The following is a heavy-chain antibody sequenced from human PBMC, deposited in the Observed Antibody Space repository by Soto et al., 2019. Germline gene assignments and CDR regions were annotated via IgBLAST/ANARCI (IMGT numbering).Heavy chain of an antibody. CDR2: IIPIFGTA. Sequence: QVQLVQSGAEVKKPGSSVKVSCKASGGTFSSYAISWVRQAPGQGLEWMGGIIPIFGTANYAQKFQGSVTMTADESPSTACMELRSIRCEGTVLYCCAICGVVGATLWGQGTLVTGSS. J-gene: IGHJ4*02. CDR3: AICGVVGATL. V-gene: IGHV1-69*01. CDR1: GGTFSSYA. D-gene: IGHD1-26*01.